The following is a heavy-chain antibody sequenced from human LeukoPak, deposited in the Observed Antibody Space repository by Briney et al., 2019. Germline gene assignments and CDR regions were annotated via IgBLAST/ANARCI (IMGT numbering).Heavy chain of an antibody. CDR2: INPSGGST. V-gene: IGHV1-46*01. Sequence: ASVKVSCKASGDSFTSYYMHWVRQAPGQGLEWMGIINPSGGSTSYAQKFQGRVTITADESTSTAYMELSSLRSEDTAVYYCARGVSTRNYYYYMDVWGKGTTVTISS. J-gene: IGHJ6*03. D-gene: IGHD5/OR15-5a*01. CDR3: ARGVSTRNYYYYMDV. CDR1: GDSFTSYY.